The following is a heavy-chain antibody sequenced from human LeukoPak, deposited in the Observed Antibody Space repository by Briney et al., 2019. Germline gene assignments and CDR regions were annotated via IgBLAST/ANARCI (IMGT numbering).Heavy chain of an antibody. V-gene: IGHV4-34*01. D-gene: IGHD3-3*01. CDR3: AREGRVPYYDFWSGYYRGYYGMDV. CDR2: INHSGST. Sequence: SSETLSLTCAVYGGSFSGYYWSWIRQPPGKGLEWIGEINHSGSTNYNPSLKSRVTISVDTSKNQFSLKLSSVIAADTAVYYCAREGRVPYYDFWSGYYRGYYGMDVWGQGTTVTVSS. J-gene: IGHJ6*02. CDR1: GGSFSGYY.